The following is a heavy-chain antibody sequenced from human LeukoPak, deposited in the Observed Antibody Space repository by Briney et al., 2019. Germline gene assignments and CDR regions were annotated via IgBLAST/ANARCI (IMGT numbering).Heavy chain of an antibody. Sequence: SETLSLTCTVSGYSISSGYYWGWIRQPPGKGLEWIGSIYYSGSTYYNPSLKSRVTISVDTSKNQFSLKLSSVTAADTAVYYCARMGIAAAGRSYWGQGTLVTVSS. CDR1: GYSISSGYY. J-gene: IGHJ4*02. V-gene: IGHV4-38-2*02. CDR2: IYYSGST. CDR3: ARMGIAAAGRSY. D-gene: IGHD6-13*01.